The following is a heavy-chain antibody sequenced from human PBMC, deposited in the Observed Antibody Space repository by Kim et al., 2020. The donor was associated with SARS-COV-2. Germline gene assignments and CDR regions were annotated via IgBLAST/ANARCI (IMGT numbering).Heavy chain of an antibody. J-gene: IGHJ5*02. D-gene: IGHD6-19*01. CDR3: ARANPGIAVAVFRSGFDP. V-gene: IGHV1-2*02. Sequence: ASVKVSCKASGYTFTGYYMHWVRQAPGQGLEWMGWINPNSGGTNYAQKFQGRVTMTRDTSISTAYMELSRLRSDDTAVYYCARANPGIAVAVFRSGFDPWGQGTLVTVSS. CDR2: INPNSGGT. CDR1: GYTFTGYY.